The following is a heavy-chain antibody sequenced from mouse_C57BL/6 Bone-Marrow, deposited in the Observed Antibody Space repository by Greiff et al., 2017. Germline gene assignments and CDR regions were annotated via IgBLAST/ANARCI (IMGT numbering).Heavy chain of an antibody. CDR1: GYTFTSYW. CDR2: IYPSDGIT. J-gene: IGHJ3*01. Sequence: QVQLQQPGAELVRPGTSVKLSCKASGYTFTSYWMNWVKQRPGQGLEWIGVIYPSDGITNYNEKFKGKATLTVSTSSSTAYMQLSSLASEDSAVYYCARSSFAYWGQGTLVTVSA. CDR3: ARSSFAY. V-gene: IGHV1-59*01.